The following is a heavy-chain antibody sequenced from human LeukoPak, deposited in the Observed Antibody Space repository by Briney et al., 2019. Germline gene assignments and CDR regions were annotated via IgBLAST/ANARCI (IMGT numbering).Heavy chain of an antibody. D-gene: IGHD3-10*01. CDR1: GFTVSSNY. Sequence: GGSLRLSCAASGFTVSSNYMSWVRQAPGKGLEWVSVIYSGGSTYYADSVKGRFTISRDNSKNTLYLQMNSLRAEDTAVYYCARDKLDYGSGRQYYFDYWGQGTLVTVSS. J-gene: IGHJ4*02. V-gene: IGHV3-53*01. CDR2: IYSGGST. CDR3: ARDKLDYGSGRQYYFDY.